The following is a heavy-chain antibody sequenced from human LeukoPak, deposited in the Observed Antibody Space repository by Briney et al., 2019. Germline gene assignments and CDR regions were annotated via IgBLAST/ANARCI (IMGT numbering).Heavy chain of an antibody. CDR2: INHSGST. CDR1: GGSFSGYY. CDR3: AGILSSTSSVDY. V-gene: IGHV4-34*01. J-gene: IGHJ4*02. Sequence: SETLSLTCAVYGGSFSGYYWSWIRQPPGKGLEWIGEINHSGSTNYNPSLKSRVTISVDTSKNQFSLKLSPVTAADTAVYYCAGILSSTSSVDYWGQGTLVTVSS. D-gene: IGHD2-2*01.